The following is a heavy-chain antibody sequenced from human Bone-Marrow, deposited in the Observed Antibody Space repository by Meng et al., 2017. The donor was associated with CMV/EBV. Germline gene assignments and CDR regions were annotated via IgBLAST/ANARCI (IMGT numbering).Heavy chain of an antibody. CDR3: ARSLGGCSSTSCVDYYYGMDV. V-gene: IGHV1-69*05. CDR2: IIPIFGTA. D-gene: IGHD2-2*01. Sequence: SVKVSCKASGGTFSSYAISWVRQAPGQGLEWMGGIIPIFGTANYAQKFQGRVTITTDESTSTAYMELSSLRSEDTAVYYCARSLGGCSSTSCVDYYYGMDVWGQGTTVTVSS. J-gene: IGHJ6*02. CDR1: GGTFSSYA.